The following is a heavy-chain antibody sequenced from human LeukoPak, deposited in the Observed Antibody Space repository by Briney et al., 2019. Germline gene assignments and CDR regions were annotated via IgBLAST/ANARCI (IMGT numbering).Heavy chain of an antibody. Sequence: SETLSLTCTVSGGSISSYYWGWIRQPPGKGLERIGYIYYSGSTNYNPSLKSRVTISVDTSKNQFSLKLSSVTAADTAVYYCARGLARQQLVRGYFDYWGQGTLVTVSS. J-gene: IGHJ4*02. CDR3: ARGLARQQLVRGYFDY. V-gene: IGHV4-59*01. D-gene: IGHD6-13*01. CDR1: GGSISSYY. CDR2: IYYSGST.